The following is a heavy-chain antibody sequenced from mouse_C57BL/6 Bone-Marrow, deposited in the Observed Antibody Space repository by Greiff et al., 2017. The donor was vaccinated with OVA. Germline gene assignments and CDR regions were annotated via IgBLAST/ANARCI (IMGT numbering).Heavy chain of an antibody. CDR1: GYTFTSYG. D-gene: IGHD1-1*01. J-gene: IGHJ3*01. CDR2: IYPRSGNT. V-gene: IGHV1-81*01. Sequence: VKLMESGAELARPGASVKLSCKASGYTFTSYGISWVKQRTGQGLEWIGEIYPRSGNTYYNEKFKGKATLTADKSSSTAYMELRSLTSEDSAVYFCARKLLRSAWFAYWGQGTLVTVSA. CDR3: ARKLLRSAWFAY.